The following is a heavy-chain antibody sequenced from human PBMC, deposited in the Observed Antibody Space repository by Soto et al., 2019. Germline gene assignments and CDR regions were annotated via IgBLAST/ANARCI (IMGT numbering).Heavy chain of an antibody. CDR1: GYTFTSYD. D-gene: IGHD1-1*01. CDR3: ARSRKVARTNCWFDP. V-gene: IGHV1-8*01. Sequence: QVQLVQSGAEVKKPGASVKVSCKASGYTFTSYDINWVRQATGQGLEWMGWMNPNSGNTGHAQKFQGRVTMTRNTSISTAYMERSSLRSEDTAVYYGARSRKVARTNCWFDPWGQGTLVTVSS. J-gene: IGHJ5*02. CDR2: MNPNSGNT.